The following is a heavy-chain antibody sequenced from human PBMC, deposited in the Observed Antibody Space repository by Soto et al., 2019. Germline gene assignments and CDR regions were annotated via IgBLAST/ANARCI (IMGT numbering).Heavy chain of an antibody. CDR3: ARRLFGSGWTLDS. CDR2: VYHTGST. D-gene: IGHD6-19*01. CDR1: GASITTYY. V-gene: IGHV4-59*01. J-gene: IGHJ4*02. Sequence: TLSLPCDVSGASITTYYWSWIRQAPGKGLEWIGNVYHTGSTDYNSSLKSRVTISVDTSKNQFSLNMNSVTAADTAVYYCARRLFGSGWTLDSWGQGALVTVSS.